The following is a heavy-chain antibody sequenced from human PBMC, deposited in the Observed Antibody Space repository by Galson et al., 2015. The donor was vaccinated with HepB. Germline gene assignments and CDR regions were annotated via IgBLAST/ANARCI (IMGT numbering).Heavy chain of an antibody. V-gene: IGHV6-1*01. J-gene: IGHJ4*02. CDR1: GDSVSSNSAA. CDR3: ARGGSWFFDY. Sequence: CAISGDSVSSNSAAWNWIRQSPSRGLEWLGRTYYMSRWFNDYAVSVKSRITINPDTSKNQFSLQLNSVTPEDTAVYYCARGGSWFFDYWGQGTLVTVSS. CDR2: TYYMSRWFN. D-gene: IGHD6-13*01.